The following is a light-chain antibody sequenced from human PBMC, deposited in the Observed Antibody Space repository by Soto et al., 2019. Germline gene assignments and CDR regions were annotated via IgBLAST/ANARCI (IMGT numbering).Light chain of an antibody. V-gene: IGLV1-40*01. CDR2: GNI. CDR1: SSNIGAGYD. CDR3: QSYDSSLSGSHVV. J-gene: IGLJ2*01. Sequence: QSVLTQPPSVSGAPGQRVTISCTGSSSNIGAGYDVHWYQQLPGSAPKLLIYGNINRPSGVPDRFSGSKSGTSASLAIPGLQAEDEADYYCQSYDSSLSGSHVVFGGGTKVTVL.